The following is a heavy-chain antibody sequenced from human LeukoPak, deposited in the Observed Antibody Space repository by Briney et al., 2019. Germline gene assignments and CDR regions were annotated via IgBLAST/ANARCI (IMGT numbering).Heavy chain of an antibody. Sequence: SQTLSLTCTVSGDSISSGDYYWTWIRQQPGKGLEWIGYISYSGSTYYSPSLKSRVTISADASKNQFSLRLSSVTAADTAVYYCASLPRGVEVITGFDYWGQGALVTVSS. CDR1: GDSISSGDYY. D-gene: IGHD3-16*01. J-gene: IGHJ4*02. V-gene: IGHV4-31*03. CDR2: ISYSGST. CDR3: ASLPRGVEVITGFDY.